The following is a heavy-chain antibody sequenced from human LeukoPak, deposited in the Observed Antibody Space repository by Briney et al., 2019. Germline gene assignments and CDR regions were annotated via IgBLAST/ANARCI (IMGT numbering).Heavy chain of an antibody. CDR3: ARLGIIGSGYYYFDY. CDR2: IYTSGST. V-gene: IGHV4-61*02. Sequence: PSETLSLTCTVSGGSISSGSYYWSWIRQPAGKGLEWIGRIYTSGSTNYNPSLKSRVTISVDTSKNQFSLKLSSVTAADTAVYYCARLGIIGSGYYYFDYWGQGTLVTVSS. J-gene: IGHJ4*02. CDR1: GGSISSGSYY. D-gene: IGHD3-22*01.